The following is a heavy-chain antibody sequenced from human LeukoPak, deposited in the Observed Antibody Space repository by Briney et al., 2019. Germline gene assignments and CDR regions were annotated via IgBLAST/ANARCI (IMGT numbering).Heavy chain of an antibody. V-gene: IGHV3-30*18. CDR1: GFTFSSYG. J-gene: IGHJ4*02. D-gene: IGHD3-10*01. Sequence: GRSLRLSCAASGFTFSSYGMHWVRQAPGKGLEWVAVISYDGSNKYYADSVKGRFTISRDNSKNTLYLQMNSLRAEDTGVYYCAKDRIPLLMGTGFDYWGQGTLVTVSS. CDR3: AKDRIPLLMGTGFDY. CDR2: ISYDGSNK.